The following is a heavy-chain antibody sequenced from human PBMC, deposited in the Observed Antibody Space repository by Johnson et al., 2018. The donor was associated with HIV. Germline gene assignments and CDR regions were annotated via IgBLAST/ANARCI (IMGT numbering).Heavy chain of an antibody. Sequence: MQLVESGGGLVQPGGSLRLSSAASGFTFSCYDVHWVRQATGKGLEWVSPIRTAGDTYYPDSVKGRFTISRDNSKNPLYLQMNSLRAEDTAVYYCARDKGIAARPDAFDIWGQGTMVTVSS. CDR2: IRTAGDT. CDR3: ARDKGIAARPDAFDI. J-gene: IGHJ3*02. D-gene: IGHD6-6*01. CDR1: GFTFSCYD. V-gene: IGHV3-13*01.